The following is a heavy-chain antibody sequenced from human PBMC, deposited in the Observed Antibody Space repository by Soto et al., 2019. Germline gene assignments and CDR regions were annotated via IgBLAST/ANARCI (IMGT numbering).Heavy chain of an antibody. CDR1: GFNFDDYA. J-gene: IGHJ4*02. Sequence: SLRLSCVASGFNFDDYAINWVRQGPGKGLEWVSGITWNSGHILYADSVKGRFTISRDNAKKSLYLELNSLRPEDTALYYCAKGRSSMIVVVMDYWGQGTPVTVSS. V-gene: IGHV3-9*01. D-gene: IGHD3-22*01. CDR3: AKGRSSMIVVVMDY. CDR2: ITWNSGHI.